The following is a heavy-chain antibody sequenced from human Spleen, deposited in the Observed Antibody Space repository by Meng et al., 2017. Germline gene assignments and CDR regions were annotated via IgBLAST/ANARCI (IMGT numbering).Heavy chain of an antibody. CDR2: IYHSGNT. Sequence: SETLSLTCTVSGGSMISYYWSWIRQPPGKGLEWIGYIYHSGNTNFSPSLKSRVTMSVDTSKNQLSLKLRSVTAADTAVYYCARTIDYYDTSGFYHASWGQGNRV. CDR3: ARTIDYYDTSGFYHAS. J-gene: IGHJ5*01. D-gene: IGHD3-22*01. CDR1: GGSMISYY. V-gene: IGHV4-59*01.